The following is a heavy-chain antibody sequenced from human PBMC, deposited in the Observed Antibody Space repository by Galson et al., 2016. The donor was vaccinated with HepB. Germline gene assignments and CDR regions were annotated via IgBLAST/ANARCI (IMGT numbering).Heavy chain of an antibody. CDR1: GFTFSTYA. Sequence: SLRLSCAASGFTFSTYAMHWVRQAPPKGLEWVAVISYDGSNKYYADSGKGRFNVSRDNSKNRLYLQMNSPRAEDTAVYYCARDGDWGATQGYFDPWGQGTLVTVS. J-gene: IGHJ5*02. CDR2: ISYDGSNK. V-gene: IGHV3-30-3*01. D-gene: IGHD3-16*01. CDR3: ARDGDWGATQGYFDP.